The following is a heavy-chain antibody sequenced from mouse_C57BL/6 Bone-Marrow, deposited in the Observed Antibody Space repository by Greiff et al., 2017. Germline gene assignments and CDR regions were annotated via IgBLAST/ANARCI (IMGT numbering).Heavy chain of an antibody. V-gene: IGHV5-4*03. Sequence: EVKLVESGGGLVKPGGSLKLSCAASGFTFSSYAMSWVRQTPDKRLEWVATISDGGSYTYYPDNVQGRFTISRDNAKNNMYLQMSHLTSEDTAMYYCARRSTTVVAHFDYWGQGTTLTVSS. CDR3: ARRSTTVVAHFDY. J-gene: IGHJ2*01. CDR1: GFTFSSYA. D-gene: IGHD1-1*01. CDR2: ISDGGSYT.